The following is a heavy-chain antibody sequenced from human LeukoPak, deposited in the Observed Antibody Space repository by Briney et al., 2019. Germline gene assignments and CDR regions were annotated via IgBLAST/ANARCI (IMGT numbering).Heavy chain of an antibody. J-gene: IGHJ3*02. V-gene: IGHV4-59*01. D-gene: IGHD6-19*01. Sequence: SETLSLTCTVSGGSISSYSWSWIRQPPGKGLEWIGYIYYSGSTSSNPSLRSRLTISGDTSKNQFSLRLSSVTAADTAMYYCARDSGGAVGGSGMGYGFDIWGQGTMVTVSS. CDR1: GGSISSYS. CDR3: ARDSGGAVGGSGMGYGFDI. CDR2: IYYSGST.